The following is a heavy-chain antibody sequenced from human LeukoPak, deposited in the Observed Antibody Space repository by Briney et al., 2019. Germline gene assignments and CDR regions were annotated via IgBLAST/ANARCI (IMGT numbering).Heavy chain of an antibody. V-gene: IGHV4-34*01. Sequence: SSETLSLTCAVYGGSFSGYYWSWIRQPPGKGLEWNGEINHSGSTNYNPSLKSRVTISVDTSKNQFSLKLSSVTAADTAVYYCARAKVLRYFDWLSRNYFDYWGQGTLVTVSS. D-gene: IGHD3-9*01. J-gene: IGHJ4*02. CDR3: ARAKVLRYFDWLSRNYFDY. CDR1: GGSFSGYY. CDR2: INHSGST.